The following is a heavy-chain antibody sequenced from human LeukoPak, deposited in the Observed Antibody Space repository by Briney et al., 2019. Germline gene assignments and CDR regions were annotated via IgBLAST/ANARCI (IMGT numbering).Heavy chain of an antibody. CDR3: AKYGDILTGYPYYFDY. Sequence: PGGSLRLSCAASGFTVSSNYMSWVRQAPGKGLEWVSVIYSGGSTYYVDSVKGRFTISRDNSKNTLSLQMNSLRAEDTAVYYCAKYGDILTGYPYYFDYWGQGTLVTVSS. D-gene: IGHD3-9*01. V-gene: IGHV3-66*01. CDR2: IYSGGST. J-gene: IGHJ4*02. CDR1: GFTVSSNY.